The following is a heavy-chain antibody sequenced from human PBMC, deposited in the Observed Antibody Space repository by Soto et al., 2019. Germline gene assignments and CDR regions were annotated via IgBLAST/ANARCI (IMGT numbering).Heavy chain of an antibody. D-gene: IGHD6-13*01. Sequence: PXGTLSLTCTVSGGSISGYYWSWMRQSPGKGLEYIGYIYYRGSTNYNPSLKSRVTMSVDTSRNQFSLKVNSVTAADTAVYYCARQQLLPFYYALDVWGQGTTVTVSS. CDR1: GGSISGYY. J-gene: IGHJ6*02. CDR2: IYYRGST. CDR3: ARQQLLPFYYALDV. V-gene: IGHV4-59*01.